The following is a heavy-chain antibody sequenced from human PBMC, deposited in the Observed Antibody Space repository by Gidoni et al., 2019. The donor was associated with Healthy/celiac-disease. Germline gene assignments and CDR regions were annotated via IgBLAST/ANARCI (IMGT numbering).Heavy chain of an antibody. V-gene: IGHV4-59*01. J-gene: IGHJ4*02. CDR2: IYYSGST. D-gene: IGHD2-2*01. CDR3: AGVVPAATYLDY. Sequence: QVQLQESGPGLVKPSETLSLTCTVSGGSISSYYWSWIRQPPGKGLEWIGYIYYSGSTNYNPSLKSRVTISVDTSKNQFSLKLSSVTAADTAVYYCAGVVPAATYLDYWGQGTLVTVSS. CDR1: GGSISSYY.